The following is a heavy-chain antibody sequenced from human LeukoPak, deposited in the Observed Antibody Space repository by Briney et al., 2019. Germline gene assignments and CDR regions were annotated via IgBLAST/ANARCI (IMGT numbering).Heavy chain of an antibody. V-gene: IGHV3-30-3*01. CDR2: ISSDGSNK. CDR1: GFTFSSYA. CDR3: ARDTFYDFWSGYPHGMDV. Sequence: GGSLRLSCAASGFTFSSYAMHWVRQAPGKGLEWVAFISSDGSNKYYADSVKGRFTISRDNSKNTLYLQMNSLRDEDTAVYYCARDTFYDFWSGYPHGMDVWGQGTTVTVSS. J-gene: IGHJ6*02. D-gene: IGHD3-3*01.